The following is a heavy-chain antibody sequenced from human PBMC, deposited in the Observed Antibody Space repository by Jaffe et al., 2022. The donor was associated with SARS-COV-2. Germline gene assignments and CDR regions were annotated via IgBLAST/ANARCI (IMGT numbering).Heavy chain of an antibody. CDR3: ARSSSWHINWFDP. D-gene: IGHD6-13*01. V-gene: IGHV1-3*01. CDR1: GYTFTSYA. Sequence: QVQLVQSGAEVKKPGASVKVSCKASGYTFTSYAMHWVRQAPGQRLECMGWINAGNGNTRYSQKFQGRVTITSDTSASTAYMELNSLTSEDTAVYYCARSSSWHINWFDPWGQGTLVTVSS. J-gene: IGHJ5*02. CDR2: INAGNGNT.